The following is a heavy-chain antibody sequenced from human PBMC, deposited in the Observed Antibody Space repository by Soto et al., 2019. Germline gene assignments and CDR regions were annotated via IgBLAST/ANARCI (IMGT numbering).Heavy chain of an antibody. V-gene: IGHV3-7*01. D-gene: IGHD3-16*01. Sequence: EVQLVESGGGLVQPGGSLRLPCAASGFTFSTYWMTWVRQPPGKGPEWVASINQDGSERYYVDSVRGRFIISRDNAKNSIYLQMNSLRAEDTAVYYCVCGGNFFVYWGQGTLVTVSP. J-gene: IGHJ4*02. CDR3: VCGGNFFVY. CDR2: INQDGSER. CDR1: GFTFSTYW.